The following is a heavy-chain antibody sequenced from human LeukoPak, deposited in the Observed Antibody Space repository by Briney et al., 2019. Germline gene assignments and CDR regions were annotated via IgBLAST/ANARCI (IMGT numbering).Heavy chain of an antibody. CDR2: ISAYNGNT. Sequence: AAVKVSCKPSLYTLTSYGISGVPPAPGQGLDWMGWISAYNGNTNYAQKPQGRVTMTTDTSTSTAYMELRSLRSDDTAVYYCARVGAARLYGMDVWGQGTTVTVSS. J-gene: IGHJ6*02. D-gene: IGHD6-13*01. V-gene: IGHV1-18*01. CDR3: ARVGAARLYGMDV. CDR1: LYTLTSYG.